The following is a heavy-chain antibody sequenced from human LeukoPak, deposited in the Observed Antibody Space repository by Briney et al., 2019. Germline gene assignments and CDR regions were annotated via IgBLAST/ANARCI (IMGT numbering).Heavy chain of an antibody. Sequence: ASVKVSCKASGYTFTSYDINWVRQATGQGLEWMGWMNPNSGNTGYAQKFQGRVTMTRNTSISTAYMELSSLRSEDTAVYYCARDYYDSSGGNWFDPWGQGTLVTVSS. CDR1: GYTFTSYD. V-gene: IGHV1-8*01. D-gene: IGHD3-22*01. CDR3: ARDYYDSSGGNWFDP. CDR2: MNPNSGNT. J-gene: IGHJ5*02.